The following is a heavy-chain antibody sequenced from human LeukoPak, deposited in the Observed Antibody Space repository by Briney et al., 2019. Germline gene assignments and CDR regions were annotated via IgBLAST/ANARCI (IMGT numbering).Heavy chain of an antibody. D-gene: IGHD5-12*01. CDR2: ISHSGST. V-gene: IGHV4-38-2*01. J-gene: IGHJ4*02. CDR3: ARTHGYSAYGPLAY. Sequence: SETLSLTCAVSGYSISSDYYWVWIRLPPGKGLEWIGTISHSGSTYYNPSLKSRVTISADTSKNHFSLRLSSVTAADTAVYYCARTHGYSAYGPLAYWGQGTLVTVSS. CDR1: GYSISSDYY.